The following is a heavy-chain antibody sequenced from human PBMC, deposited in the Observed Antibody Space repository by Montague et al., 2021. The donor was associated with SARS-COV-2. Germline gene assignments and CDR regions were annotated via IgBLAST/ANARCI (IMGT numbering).Heavy chain of an antibody. Sequence: SETLSLTCTVSGGSISSYYWSWIRQPPGKGLEWIGYIYYSGSTNYNPSLKSRVTISVDTSKNQFSLRLSSVTAADTAVYYCARSLPPSSTWNPVWGQGTLVTVSS. J-gene: IGHJ4*02. V-gene: IGHV4-59*01. CDR2: IYYSGST. D-gene: IGHD5/OR15-5a*01. CDR3: ARSLPPSSTWNPV. CDR1: GGSISSYY.